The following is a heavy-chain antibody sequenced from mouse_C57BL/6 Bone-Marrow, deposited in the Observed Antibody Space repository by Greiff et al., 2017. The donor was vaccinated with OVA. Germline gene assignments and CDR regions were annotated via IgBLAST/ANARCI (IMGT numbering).Heavy chain of an antibody. D-gene: IGHD2-4*01. Sequence: QVQLQQPGAELVMPGASVKLSCKASGYTFTSYWMHWVKQRPGQGLEWIGEIDPSDSYTNYNQNFKGKFTLTVDKSSSTAYMQLSSLTSEDSAVCYCARSYYDYDGFAYWGQGTLVTVSA. CDR3: ARSYYDYDGFAY. V-gene: IGHV1-69*01. CDR1: GYTFTSYW. CDR2: IDPSDSYT. J-gene: IGHJ3*01.